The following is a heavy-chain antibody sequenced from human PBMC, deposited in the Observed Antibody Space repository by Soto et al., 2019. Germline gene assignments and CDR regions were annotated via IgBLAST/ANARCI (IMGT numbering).Heavy chain of an antibody. CDR3: ASSQGSSTSLEIYYYYYYGMDV. Sequence: QVQLVQSGSEVKKPWSSVNVSCKASGGTFSSYAISWVRQAPGQGLEWMGGIIPISDTTNYAQKFQGRVTITADESTSTAYMELSSLRSEDTAVYYCASSQGSSTSLEIYYYYYYGMDVWGQGTKVTVSS. CDR2: IIPISDTT. CDR1: GGTFSSYA. J-gene: IGHJ6*02. V-gene: IGHV1-69*01. D-gene: IGHD2-2*01.